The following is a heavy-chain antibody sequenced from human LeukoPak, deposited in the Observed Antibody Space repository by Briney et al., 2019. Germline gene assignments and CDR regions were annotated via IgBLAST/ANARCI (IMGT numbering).Heavy chain of an antibody. D-gene: IGHD6-6*01. CDR3: TRGIAARPKGYYYYYMDV. V-gene: IGHV3-49*03. CDR1: GFTFGDYA. J-gene: IGHJ6*03. Sequence: GRSLRLSCTASGFTFGDYAMSWFRQAPGKGLEWVGFIRSKAYGGTTEYAASVKSRFTISRDDSKSIAYLQMNSLKTEDTAVYYCTRGIAARPKGYYYYYMDVWGKGTTVTVSS. CDR2: IRSKAYGGTT.